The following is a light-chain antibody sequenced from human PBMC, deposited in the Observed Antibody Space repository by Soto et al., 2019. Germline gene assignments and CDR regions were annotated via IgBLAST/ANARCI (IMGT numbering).Light chain of an antibody. V-gene: IGKV3-15*01. J-gene: IGKJ1*01. Sequence: EIVMTQSPATLSVPPGERATLSCRASQSVSTNFAWYQQKPGQAPRLLIYGASTRATGIPARFSGSGSGTEFTLTISSLQSEDFAVYYCQQYNNWPGTFGQGTKVDI. CDR1: QSVSTN. CDR2: GAS. CDR3: QQYNNWPGT.